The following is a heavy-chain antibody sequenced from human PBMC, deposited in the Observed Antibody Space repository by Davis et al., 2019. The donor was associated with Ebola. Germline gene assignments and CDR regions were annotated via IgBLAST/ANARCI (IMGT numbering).Heavy chain of an antibody. CDR1: GFTFSSYA. Sequence: PGGSLRLSCAASGFTFSSYAMSWVRQASGKGLEWVGRIRSKANSYATAYAASVKGRFTISRDDSKNTAYLQMNSLKTEDTAVYYCTSTLDGDDVDYWGQGTLVTVSS. J-gene: IGHJ4*02. CDR2: IRSKANSYAT. CDR3: TSTLDGDDVDY. D-gene: IGHD4-17*01. V-gene: IGHV3-73*01.